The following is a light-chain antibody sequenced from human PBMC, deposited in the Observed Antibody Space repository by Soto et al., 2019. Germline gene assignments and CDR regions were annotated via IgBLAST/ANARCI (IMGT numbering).Light chain of an antibody. CDR1: QSISSTY. J-gene: IGKJ1*01. V-gene: IGKV3-20*01. CDR2: GAS. Sequence: EIQLTQSPSTLSSSLGERATLSCRASQSISSTYLAWYQQKPGKAPRLLIYGASSRGTGVPARFSGSGSGTEFTLTISSLQPDDFAAYFCQQYSSYPWTFGQGTKVDIK. CDR3: QQYSSYPWT.